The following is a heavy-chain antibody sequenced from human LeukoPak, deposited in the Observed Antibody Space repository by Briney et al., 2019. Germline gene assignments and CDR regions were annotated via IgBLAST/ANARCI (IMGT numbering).Heavy chain of an antibody. CDR3: ARGPDATDYYYSSSFRDY. V-gene: IGHV3-21*01. J-gene: IGHJ4*02. CDR2: ISSSSSYI. CDR1: GFTFSSYS. D-gene: IGHD6-13*01. Sequence: GGSMRLSCAASGFTFSSYSMNWVRQAPGKGLEWVSSISSSSSYIYYADSVKGRFTISRDNAKNSLYLQMSSLRAEDTAVYYCARGPDATDYYYSSSFRDYWGQGTLVTVSS.